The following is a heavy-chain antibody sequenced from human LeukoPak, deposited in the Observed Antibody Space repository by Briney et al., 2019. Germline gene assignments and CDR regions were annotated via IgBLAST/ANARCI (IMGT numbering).Heavy chain of an antibody. Sequence: GASVKVSCKASGYTFTSYYMHWVRQAPGQGLEWMGWISAYNGNTNYAQKLQGRVTMTTDTSTSTAYMELRSLRSDDTAVYYCARGEDCSSTSCYTAAFDIWGQGTMVTVSS. V-gene: IGHV1-18*04. CDR2: ISAYNGNT. CDR3: ARGEDCSSTSCYTAAFDI. CDR1: GYTFTSYY. D-gene: IGHD2-2*02. J-gene: IGHJ3*02.